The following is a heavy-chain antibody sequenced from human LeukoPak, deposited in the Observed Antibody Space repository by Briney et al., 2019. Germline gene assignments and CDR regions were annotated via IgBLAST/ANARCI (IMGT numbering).Heavy chain of an antibody. CDR3: ARDSAHDFWSGYSSYSADEYYYMDV. Sequence: GASVKVSSNASGYTFTSYGISWVRQAPGQGLERMGWISAYNGNTNYAQKLQGRVTMTTDTSTRTAYMELRSLRSDDTAVYYSARDSAHDFWSGYSSYSADEYYYMDVWGKGTTVTVSS. J-gene: IGHJ6*03. V-gene: IGHV1-18*01. CDR1: GYTFTSYG. D-gene: IGHD3-3*01. CDR2: ISAYNGNT.